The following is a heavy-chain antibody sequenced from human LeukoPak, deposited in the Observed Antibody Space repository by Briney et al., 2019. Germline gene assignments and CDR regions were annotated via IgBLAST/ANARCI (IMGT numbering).Heavy chain of an antibody. V-gene: IGHV4-4*02. CDR2: IHHKWGT. CDR1: GASISSTNW. CDR3: ARVQEGCSRASCYLEP. D-gene: IGHD2-2*01. Sequence: SETLSLTCAVSGASISSTNWWNWVRQTPEKGLEWVGEIHHKWGTNYNPSLLRRLTISLDRSKNQVSLRLTSVAAADTALYYCARVQEGCSRASCYLEPWGQGILVTVSS. J-gene: IGHJ5*02.